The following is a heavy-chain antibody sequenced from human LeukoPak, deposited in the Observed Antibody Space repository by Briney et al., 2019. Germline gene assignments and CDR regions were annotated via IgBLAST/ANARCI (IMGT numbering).Heavy chain of an antibody. Sequence: TSETLSLTCTVSGGSISSSSFYWDWIRQPPGKGLEWIGTIFYSGSTYYNPSLKSRVSMSVATSKNQFSLKLSAVTAADTAVYYCARLSDILTGYDYWGQGTLVIVSS. J-gene: IGHJ4*02. V-gene: IGHV4-39*01. CDR2: IFYSGST. CDR1: GGSISSSSFY. CDR3: ARLSDILTGYDY. D-gene: IGHD3-9*01.